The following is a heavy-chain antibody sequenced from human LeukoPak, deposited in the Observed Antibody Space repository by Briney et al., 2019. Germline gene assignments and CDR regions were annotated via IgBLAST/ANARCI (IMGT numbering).Heavy chain of an antibody. CDR1: GFTFSSYA. CDR3: AKDHGGSGWYDY. CDR2: ISGSGGST. D-gene: IGHD6-19*01. V-gene: IGHV3-23*01. Sequence: GGSLRLSCAASGFTFSSYALSWVRQAPGQGLARVSAISGSGGSTYYADSVKGRFTISRDNSKNTLYLQMNSLRAEDTAVYYCAKDHGGSGWYDYWGQGTLVTVSS. J-gene: IGHJ4*02.